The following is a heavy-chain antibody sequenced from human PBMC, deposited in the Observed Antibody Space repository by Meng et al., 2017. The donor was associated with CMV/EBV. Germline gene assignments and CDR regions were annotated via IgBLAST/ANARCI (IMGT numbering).Heavy chain of an antibody. Sequence: ASVKVSCKASGYTFTGYYMHWVRQAPGQGLEWMGWINPNSGGTNYAQKFQGRVTMTRDTSISTAYMGLSRLRSDDTAVYYCARVDIVVVPAAIGGYGMDVWGQGTTVTVSS. CDR1: GYTFTGYY. J-gene: IGHJ6*02. V-gene: IGHV1-2*02. CDR3: ARVDIVVVPAAIGGYGMDV. D-gene: IGHD2-2*02. CDR2: INPNSGGT.